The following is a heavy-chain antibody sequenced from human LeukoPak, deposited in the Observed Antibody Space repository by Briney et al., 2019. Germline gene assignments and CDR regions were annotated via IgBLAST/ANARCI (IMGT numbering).Heavy chain of an antibody. V-gene: IGHV1-69*05. CDR3: AREAPVDTAMVTPYFGY. CDR1: GGTFSSYA. CDR2: IIPIFGTA. Sequence: ASVKVSCKASGGTFSSYAISWVRQAPGQGLEWMGGIIPIFGTANYAQKFQGRVTITTDESTSTAYMELSSLRSEDTAVYYCAREAPVDTAMVTPYFGYWGQGTLVTVSS. J-gene: IGHJ4*02. D-gene: IGHD5-18*01.